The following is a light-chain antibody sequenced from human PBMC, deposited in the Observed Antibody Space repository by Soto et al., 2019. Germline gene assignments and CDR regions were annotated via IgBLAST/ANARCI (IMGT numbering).Light chain of an antibody. CDR3: QQYNNWPPWT. CDR2: GPS. V-gene: IGKV3-15*01. CDR1: QSISTN. J-gene: IGKJ1*01. Sequence: EIVLTQSPATLSVSPEARATLSCRASQSISTNLAWYQQKPGQAPRLLIYGPSTRAPGIPARFSGSGSGTEFTLTISSLQSEDFAIYYCQQYNNWPPWTFGQGTKVEV.